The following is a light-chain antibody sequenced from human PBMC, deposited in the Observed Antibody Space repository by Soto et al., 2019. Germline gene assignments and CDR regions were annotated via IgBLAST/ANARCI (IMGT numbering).Light chain of an antibody. CDR2: DAS. CDR1: QGISSW. Sequence: DIQMTQSPSTLSASVGDTVTITCRASQGISSWLAWYQQKPGKAPKLLIYDASTLQSGVPSRFSGSGSGTDFTLTISSMQPEDFATYYCQQGSSFPFTCGPGTKVDIK. CDR3: QQGSSFPFT. V-gene: IGKV1-12*01. J-gene: IGKJ3*01.